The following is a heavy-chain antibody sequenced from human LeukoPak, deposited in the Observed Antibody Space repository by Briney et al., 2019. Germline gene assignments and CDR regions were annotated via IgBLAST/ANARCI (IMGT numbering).Heavy chain of an antibody. CDR3: AIVRVNYVWGNYPVDY. D-gene: IGHD3-16*02. CDR1: GYTFTSYG. Sequence: ASVKVSCKASGYTFTSYGISWVRQAPGQGLEWMGWISGNNGNTNYAQKLQGRVTMTTDTSTSTAYVELRSLRSDDTVLYYCAIVRVNYVWGNYPVDYWGQGTLVTVSS. CDR2: ISGNNGNT. V-gene: IGHV1-18*01. J-gene: IGHJ4*02.